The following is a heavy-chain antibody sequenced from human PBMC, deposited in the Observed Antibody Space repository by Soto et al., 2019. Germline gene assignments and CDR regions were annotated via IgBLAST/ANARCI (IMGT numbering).Heavy chain of an antibody. Sequence: GGSLRLSCAASGFTFSSYSMNWVRQAPGKGLEWVSYISSSSSYIYYADSVKGRFTISRDNAKNSLYLQMNSLRAEDTAVYYCARGRSDRFDPWGQGTLVTVSS. V-gene: IGHV3-21*05. CDR1: GFTFSSYS. CDR2: ISSSSSYI. J-gene: IGHJ5*02. CDR3: ARGRSDRFDP.